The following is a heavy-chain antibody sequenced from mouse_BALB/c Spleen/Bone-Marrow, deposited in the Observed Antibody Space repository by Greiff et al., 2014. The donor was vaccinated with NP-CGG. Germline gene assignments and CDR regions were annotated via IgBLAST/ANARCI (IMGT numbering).Heavy chain of an antibody. Sequence: VKVVESGAELVRPGTSEKVSGKGSGYAFTNYLIEWVKQRPGQGLEWIGVINSGSGGTKYNEKFKGKATLTADKSSSTAYMQLSSLTSDDSAVYFCARAITDAMDYWGQGTSVTVSS. J-gene: IGHJ4*01. CDR1: GYAFTNYL. CDR3: ARAITDAMDY. V-gene: IGHV1-54*01. D-gene: IGHD2-4*01. CDR2: INSGSGGT.